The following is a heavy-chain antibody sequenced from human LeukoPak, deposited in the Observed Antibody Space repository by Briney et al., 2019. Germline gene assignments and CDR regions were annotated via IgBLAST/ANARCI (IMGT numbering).Heavy chain of an antibody. CDR1: GGSISSYY. V-gene: IGHV4-59*01. J-gene: IGHJ3*02. CDR2: IYYSGST. Sequence: SETLSLTCTVSGGSISSYYWSWVRQPPGEGLEWIGYIYYSGSTNCNPSVKSRVAMSVDTSKKQFSLKLSSLTAADTAVYYCARGGTAVIAPYAFDIWGQGTMVTVSS. CDR3: ARGGTAVIAPYAFDI. D-gene: IGHD4-23*01.